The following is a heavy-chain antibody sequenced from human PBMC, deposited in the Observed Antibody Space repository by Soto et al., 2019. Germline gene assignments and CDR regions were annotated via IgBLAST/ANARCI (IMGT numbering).Heavy chain of an antibody. D-gene: IGHD1-1*01. CDR3: ARDGTKTLRDWFDP. CDR2: IYATGTT. J-gene: IGHJ5*02. Sequence: SATLSHTCTVSGASMRCFCWSGMGKSAGKGLEWIGRIYATGTTDYNPSLKSRVMMSVDTSKKQFSLKLRSVTAADTAVYYCARDGTKTLRDWFDPWGQGISVTVSS. V-gene: IGHV4-4*07. CDR1: GASMRCFC.